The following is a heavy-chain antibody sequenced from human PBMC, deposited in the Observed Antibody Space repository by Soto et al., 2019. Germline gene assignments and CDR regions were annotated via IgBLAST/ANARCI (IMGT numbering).Heavy chain of an antibody. CDR3: ARFSIAVGFFDY. J-gene: IGHJ4*02. CDR2: INHSGST. D-gene: IGHD6-19*01. V-gene: IGHV4-34*01. Sequence: SETLSLTCAVYGGSFSGYYWSWIRQPPGKGLEWIGEINHSGSTNYNPSLKSRVTISVDTSKNQFSLKLSSVTAADTAVYYCARFSIAVGFFDYWGQGTLVTVSS. CDR1: GGSFSGYY.